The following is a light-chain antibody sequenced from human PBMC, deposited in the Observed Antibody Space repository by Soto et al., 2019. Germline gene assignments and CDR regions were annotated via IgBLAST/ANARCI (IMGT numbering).Light chain of an antibody. CDR2: KVS. V-gene: IGKV1-5*03. Sequence: DIQMTQSPSTLSASVGDRVTITCRASQSIRSWLSWYQQKPGKAPKLLIYKVSNLESGVPSRFSGSGSGTEFTFTISSLEPEDFATYYCQHYNNYPWTFGQGTQV. CDR1: QSIRSW. CDR3: QHYNNYPWT. J-gene: IGKJ1*01.